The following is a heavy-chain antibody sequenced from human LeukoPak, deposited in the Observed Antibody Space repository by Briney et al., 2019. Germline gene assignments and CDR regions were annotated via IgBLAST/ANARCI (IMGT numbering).Heavy chain of an antibody. V-gene: IGHV3-48*03. D-gene: IGHD6-25*01. J-gene: IGHJ4*02. CDR1: GFSFSSLE. Sequence: PGGSLRLSCAASGFSFSSLEMNWVRRAPGKGLEWVSCISSSGSTIYYADSVRGRFTISRDNAKNSLYLQMNSLRAEDTAVCYCATTIAATDTRYFDYWGQGTLVTVSS. CDR2: ISSSGSTI. CDR3: ATTIAATDTRYFDY.